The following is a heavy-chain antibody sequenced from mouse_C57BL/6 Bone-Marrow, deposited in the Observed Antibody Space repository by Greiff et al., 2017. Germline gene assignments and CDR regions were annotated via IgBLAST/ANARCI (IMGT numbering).Heavy chain of an antibody. D-gene: IGHD2-1*01. CDR1: GISITTGNYR. CDR3: AGGNFYWYFDV. CDR2: IYYSGTI. V-gene: IGHV3-5*01. J-gene: IGHJ1*03. Sequence: EVKLQESGPGLVKPSQTVFLTCTVTGISITTGNYRWSWIRQFPGNKLEWIGYIYYSGTITYNPSLTSRTTITRDTPKNQFFLEMNSLTAEDTATYYCAGGNFYWYFDVWGTGTTVTVSS.